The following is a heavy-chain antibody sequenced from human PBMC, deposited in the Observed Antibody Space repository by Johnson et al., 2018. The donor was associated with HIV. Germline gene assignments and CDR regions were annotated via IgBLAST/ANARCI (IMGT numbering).Heavy chain of an antibody. V-gene: IGHV3-30*19. CDR2: ISYDGSNK. J-gene: IGHJ3*02. Sequence: QVQLVESGGGVVQPGRSLRLSCAASGFTFSSYGMHWVRQAPGKGLEWVAVISYDGSNKYYEDSVKGRFTISRDNSKNTLYLQMNRLRAEDTAVYYCARDPGRTVGATNDAFDIWGQGTKVTVSS. D-gene: IGHD1-26*01. CDR1: GFTFSSYG. CDR3: ARDPGRTVGATNDAFDI.